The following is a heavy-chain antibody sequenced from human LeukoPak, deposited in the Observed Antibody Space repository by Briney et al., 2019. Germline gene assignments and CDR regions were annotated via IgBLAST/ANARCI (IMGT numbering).Heavy chain of an antibody. Sequence: ASVKVSCKASGYTFTSYDINWVRQATGQGLEWMGWMNPNSGNTGYAQKFQGRVTMTRNTSISTAYMELSSLRSEDTAVYYCARGGEAHYYDSSGYYFFDYWGQGTLVTVSS. CDR3: ARGGEAHYYDSSGYYFFDY. CDR1: GYTFTSYD. D-gene: IGHD3-22*01. V-gene: IGHV1-8*01. CDR2: MNPNSGNT. J-gene: IGHJ4*02.